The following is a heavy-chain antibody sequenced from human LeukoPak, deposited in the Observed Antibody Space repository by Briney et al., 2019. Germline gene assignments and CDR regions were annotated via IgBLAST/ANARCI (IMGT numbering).Heavy chain of an antibody. D-gene: IGHD3-3*01. V-gene: IGHV4-34*01. CDR2: INHSGST. J-gene: IGHJ4*02. CDR3: ARGPFGVVIN. Sequence: PSETLSLTCTVSGGSISSYYWSWIRQPPGKGLEWIGEINHSGSTNYNPSLKSRVTISVDTSKSQFSLKLSSVTAADTAVYYCARGPFGVVINWGQGTLVTVSS. CDR1: GGSISSYY.